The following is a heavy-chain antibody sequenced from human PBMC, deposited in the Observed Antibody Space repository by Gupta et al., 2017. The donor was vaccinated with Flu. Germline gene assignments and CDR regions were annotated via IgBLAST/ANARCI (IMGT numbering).Heavy chain of an antibody. Sequence: EVQLVESGGGLVQPGGSLRLSCSASGFTFSSYWMHWVRQAPGKGLVWFSRIKSDESSASYAESVKGRCTISRDNAKNTLYLQMNSLRAEDKAVYYCARDGAGECSGGSCYSWFDPWGQGTLVTVSS. CDR2: IKSDESSA. CDR3: ARDGAGECSGGSCYSWFDP. CDR1: GFTFSSYW. J-gene: IGHJ5*02. D-gene: IGHD2-15*01. V-gene: IGHV3-74*01.